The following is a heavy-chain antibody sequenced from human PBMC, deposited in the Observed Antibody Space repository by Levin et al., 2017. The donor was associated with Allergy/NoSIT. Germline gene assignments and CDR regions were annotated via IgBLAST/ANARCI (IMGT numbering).Heavy chain of an antibody. V-gene: IGHV3-15*01. D-gene: IGHD2-15*01. CDR1: GFTFSNAW. J-gene: IGHJ4*02. CDR2: IKSKTDGGTT. Sequence: GESLKISCAASGFTFSNAWMSWVRQAPGKGLEWVGRIKSKTDGGTTDYAAPVKGRFTISRDDSKNTLYLQMNSLKTEDTAVYYCTTSYCSGGSCYSAYYFDYWGQGTLVTVSS. CDR3: TTSYCSGGSCYSAYYFDY.